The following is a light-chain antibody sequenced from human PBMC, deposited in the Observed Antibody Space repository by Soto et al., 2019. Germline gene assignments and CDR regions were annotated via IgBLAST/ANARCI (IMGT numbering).Light chain of an antibody. CDR1: QGITSW. Sequence: DIQMTQSPSSVSASVGDRVTITCRSSQGITSWLDWYQQKQGKAPKLLIYAASSLQRGVPSRFSGGGSGTYFTLTYTSLQPEDFATYYCQHSNSLPLTFVGGTKVEIK. CDR2: AAS. V-gene: IGKV1-12*01. J-gene: IGKJ4*01. CDR3: QHSNSLPLT.